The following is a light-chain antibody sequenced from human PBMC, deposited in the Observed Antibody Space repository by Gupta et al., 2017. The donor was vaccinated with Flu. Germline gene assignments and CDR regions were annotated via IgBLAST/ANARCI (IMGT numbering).Light chain of an antibody. CDR2: DDS. CDR1: NIRSKS. CDR3: QVWVGSRGV. J-gene: IGLJ3*02. Sequence: SYVLTQPPSVSVSPGQTARITCGGNNIRSKSVNWYQQRPGQAPIVVVFDDSDRPSGIPERFSGSNSGDTATLTISRVEAGDEADYHCQVWVGSRGVFGGGTKLTVL. V-gene: IGLV3-21*02.